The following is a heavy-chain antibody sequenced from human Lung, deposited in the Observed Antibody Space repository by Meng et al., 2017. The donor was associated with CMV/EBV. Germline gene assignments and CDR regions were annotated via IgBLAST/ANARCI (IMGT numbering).Heavy chain of an antibody. CDR2: IYHSGST. D-gene: IGHD6-19*01. J-gene: IGHJ4*02. CDR3: ASFPPPGKQWLVTDY. CDR1: GVSSRRCRW. V-gene: IGHV4-4*02. Sequence: QLPLQLSGPAVGTPSCPTALTCVACGVSSRRCRWWRWDRRPAGKGMEWCGEIYHSGSTTYSPYLNSGVPSSVDQSKTQFSLKLSSVTAADTAVYYCASFPPPGKQWLVTDYWGRGTLVTVSS.